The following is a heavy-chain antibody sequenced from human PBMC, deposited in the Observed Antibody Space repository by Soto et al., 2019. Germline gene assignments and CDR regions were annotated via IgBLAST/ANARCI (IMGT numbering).Heavy chain of an antibody. CDR1: GFRFSSYT. J-gene: IGHJ6*03. V-gene: IGHV3-48*01. D-gene: IGHD2-2*01. CDR2: ITSSSSTI. Sequence: EVQLVESGGGLVQPGGSLRLSCAASGFRFSSYTMNWVRQAPGKGLEWVSHITSSSSTIYYADSVKGRFTISRDNVKNSLYLQMNSLRAEDTAVYYCASHLATSRNYMDVWGKGTTVTVSS. CDR3: ASHLATSRNYMDV.